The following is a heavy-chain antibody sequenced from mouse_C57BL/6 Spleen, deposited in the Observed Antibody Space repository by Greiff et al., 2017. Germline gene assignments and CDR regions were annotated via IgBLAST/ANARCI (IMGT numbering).Heavy chain of an antibody. CDR1: GYSFTGYY. D-gene: IGHD1-1*01. Sequence: EVQLQQSGPELVKPGASVKISCKASGYSFTGYYMNWVKQSPEKSLEWIGEINPSTGGTTYNQKFKAKATLTVDKSSSTAYMQLKSLTSEDSAVXYCARRITTVSDAMDYWGQGTSVTVSS. CDR2: INPSTGGT. J-gene: IGHJ4*01. CDR3: ARRITTVSDAMDY. V-gene: IGHV1-42*01.